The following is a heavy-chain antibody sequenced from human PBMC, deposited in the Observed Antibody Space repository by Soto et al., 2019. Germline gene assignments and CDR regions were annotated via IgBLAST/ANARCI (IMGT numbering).Heavy chain of an antibody. D-gene: IGHD1-26*01. CDR3: ARVRGVGATVRLWFDP. CDR2: IYYSGST. Sequence: QVQLQESGPGLVKPSQTLSLTCTVSGGSISSGGYYWSWIRQLPGKGLEWIGYIYYSGSTYYNPSLKSRVTIAVDTSKNQFSLKLSSVTAADTAVYYCARVRGVGATVRLWFDPWGQGTLVTVSS. CDR1: GGSISSGGYY. V-gene: IGHV4-31*03. J-gene: IGHJ5*02.